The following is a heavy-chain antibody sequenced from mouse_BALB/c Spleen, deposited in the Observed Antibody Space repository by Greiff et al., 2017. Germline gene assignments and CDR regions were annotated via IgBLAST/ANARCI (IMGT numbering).Heavy chain of an antibody. D-gene: IGHD2-3*01. CDR3: ARQSDGYYVGFAY. CDR1: GFTFSSYA. CDR2: ISSGGSYT. V-gene: IGHV5-9-3*01. J-gene: IGHJ3*01. Sequence: EVKVVESGGGLVKPGGSLKLSCAASGFTFSSYAMSWVRQTPEKRLEWVATISSGGSYTYYPDSVKGRFTISRDNAKNTLYLQMSSLRSEDTAMYYCARQSDGYYVGFAYWGQGTLVTVSA.